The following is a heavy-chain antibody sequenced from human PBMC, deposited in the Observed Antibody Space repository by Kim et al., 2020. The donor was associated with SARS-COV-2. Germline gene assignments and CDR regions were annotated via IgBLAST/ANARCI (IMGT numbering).Heavy chain of an antibody. CDR2: INHSGST. J-gene: IGHJ4*02. D-gene: IGHD2-2*01. V-gene: IGHV4-34*01. CDR3: ARSASWGDY. CDR1: GGSFSGYY. Sequence: SETLSLTCAVYGGSFSGYYWSWIRQPPGKGLEWIGEINHSGSTNYNPSLKSRVTISVDTSKNQFSLKLSSVTAADTAVYYCARSASWGDYWGQGTLVTVSS.